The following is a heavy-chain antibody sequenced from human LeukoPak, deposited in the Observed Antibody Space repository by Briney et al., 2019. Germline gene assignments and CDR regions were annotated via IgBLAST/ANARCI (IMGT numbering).Heavy chain of an antibody. D-gene: IGHD1-26*01. J-gene: IGHJ4*02. V-gene: IGHV3-72*01. CDR1: GLTLSDHY. CDR3: ARDGPGAYYRY. Sequence: PGGSLRLSCAASGLTLSDHYMDWVRQAPGKGLEWVGRTKNKANSYTTEYAASVKGRFTISRDDSKNSLYLQMNSLKTEDTAVYYCARDGPGAYYRYWGQGTLVTVSS. CDR2: TKNKANSYTT.